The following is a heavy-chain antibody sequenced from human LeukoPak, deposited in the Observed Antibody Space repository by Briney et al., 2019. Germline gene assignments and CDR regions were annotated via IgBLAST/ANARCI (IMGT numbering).Heavy chain of an antibody. Sequence: PSETLSLTCAVSGYSICSGYYWGWIRQPPGKGLEWIGTIYHNGNTYYNPSLKSRVTISVDTSKNQFSLKLSSVTAAATAVYYCARVRYNYGDSDYWGQGTLVTVSS. V-gene: IGHV4-38-2*01. J-gene: IGHJ4*02. CDR2: IYHNGNT. CDR3: ARVRYNYGDSDY. CDR1: GYSICSGYY. D-gene: IGHD5-18*01.